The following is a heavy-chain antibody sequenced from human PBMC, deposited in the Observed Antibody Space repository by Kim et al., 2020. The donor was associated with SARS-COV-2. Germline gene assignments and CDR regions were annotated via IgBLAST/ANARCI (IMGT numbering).Heavy chain of an antibody. CDR3: VLGVGYCSSTSCYFGY. CDR1: GFTFGDYA. CDR2: ISWNSGSI. D-gene: IGHD2-2*01. Sequence: GGSLRLSCAASGFTFGDYAMHWVRQAPGKGLEWVSGISWNSGSIGYADSVKGRFTISRDNAKNSLYLQMNSLRAEDTALYYCVLGVGYCSSTSCYFGYWGQGTLVTVSS. J-gene: IGHJ4*02. V-gene: IGHV3-9*01.